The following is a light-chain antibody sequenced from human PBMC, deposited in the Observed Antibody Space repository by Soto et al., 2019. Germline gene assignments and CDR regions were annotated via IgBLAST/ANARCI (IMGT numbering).Light chain of an antibody. J-gene: IGKJ2*01. CDR2: AAS. Sequence: DIQMTQSPSSVSASVGDTVTLTCRASQDISTWVAWYQQKPGKAPKFLSSAASTLEGGVPGRFSGSGSGTDFTLNIRSLQAADFAPYFCHQGASFPYTFGERNKVEMK. V-gene: IGKV1-12*01. CDR3: HQGASFPYT. CDR1: QDISTW.